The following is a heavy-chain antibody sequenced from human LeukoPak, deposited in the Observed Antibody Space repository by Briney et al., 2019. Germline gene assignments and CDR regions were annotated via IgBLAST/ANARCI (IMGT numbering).Heavy chain of an antibody. CDR2: ISWNSGSI. J-gene: IGHJ4*02. V-gene: IGHV3-9*01. Sequence: GGSLRLSCATSGFTFSRYTMNGVRQAPGKGLEWVSAISWNSGSIGYADSVKGRFTISRDNAKNSLYLQMNSLRAEDTALYYCAKDHYYDSSGLDYWGQGTLVTVSS. D-gene: IGHD3-22*01. CDR1: GFTFSRYT. CDR3: AKDHYYDSSGLDY.